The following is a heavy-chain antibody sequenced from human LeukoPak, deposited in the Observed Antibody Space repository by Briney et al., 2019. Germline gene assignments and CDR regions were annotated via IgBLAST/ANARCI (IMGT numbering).Heavy chain of an antibody. D-gene: IGHD3-10*01. CDR2: ISSSSSYI. CDR3: ARDRDHISLWFGELRFDY. J-gene: IGHJ4*02. Sequence: PGGSLRLSCAASGFTFSSYSMNWVRQAPGKGLEWVSSISSSSSYIYYADSVKGRFTISRDNAKNSLYLQMNSLRAEDTAVYYCARDRDHISLWFGELRFDYWGQGTLVTVSS. CDR1: GFTFSSYS. V-gene: IGHV3-21*01.